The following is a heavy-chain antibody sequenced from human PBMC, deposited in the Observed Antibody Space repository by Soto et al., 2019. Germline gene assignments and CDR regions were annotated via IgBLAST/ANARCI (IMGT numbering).Heavy chain of an antibody. CDR1: GFTFSNAW. V-gene: IGHV3-15*07. Sequence: GGSLRLSCAASGFTFSNAWMNWVRQAPGKGLEWVGRIKSKTDGGTTDYAAPVKGRFTISRDDSKNTLYLQMNSLKTEDTAVYYCGSYYDSSGPPSGFDPWGQGTLVTVSS. CDR2: IKSKTDGGTT. CDR3: GSYYDSSGPPSGFDP. D-gene: IGHD3-22*01. J-gene: IGHJ5*02.